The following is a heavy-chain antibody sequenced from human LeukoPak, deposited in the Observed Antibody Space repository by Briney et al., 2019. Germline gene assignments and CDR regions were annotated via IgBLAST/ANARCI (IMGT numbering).Heavy chain of an antibody. J-gene: IGHJ4*02. CDR3: ARDLYSSLSGVFDY. Sequence: GGSLRLSCAASGFTFSTYGMNWVRQAPGKGLEWVTVIWYDGSNKYYADSVKGRFTISRDNSKNTLYLQMDSLRAEDTAVYYCARDLYSSLSGVFDYWGQGTLVTVSS. V-gene: IGHV3-33*01. CDR2: IWYDGSNK. D-gene: IGHD6-6*01. CDR1: GFTFSTYG.